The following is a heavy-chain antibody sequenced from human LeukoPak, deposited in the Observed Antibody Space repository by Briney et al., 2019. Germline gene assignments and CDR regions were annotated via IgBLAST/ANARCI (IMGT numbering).Heavy chain of an antibody. CDR3: ARQSPFVGYNWFDP. V-gene: IGHV4-34*01. CDR2: INHSGST. CDR1: GGSFSGYY. Sequence: SETLSLTCAVYGGSFSGYYWSWIRQPPGKGLEWIGEINHSGSTNYNPSLKSRVTISVDTSKNQFSLKLSSVTAADTAVYYCARQSPFVGYNWFDPWGQGTLVTVSS. J-gene: IGHJ5*02. D-gene: IGHD1-26*01.